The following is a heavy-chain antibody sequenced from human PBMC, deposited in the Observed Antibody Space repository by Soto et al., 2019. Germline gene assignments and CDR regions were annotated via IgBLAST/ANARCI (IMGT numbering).Heavy chain of an antibody. CDR3: AGNEGWYGFDY. Sequence: EVQLVESGGGLVKPGGSLRLSCAASGFTFSSYSMNWVRQAPGKGLEWVSSISSSSSYIYYADSVKGRFTISRDNAKNSLYAQKNGLRAEDADVYYCAGNEGWYGFDYWGPGTLVTVSS. CDR1: GFTFSSYS. CDR2: ISSSSSYI. J-gene: IGHJ4*02. D-gene: IGHD6-19*01. V-gene: IGHV3-21*01.